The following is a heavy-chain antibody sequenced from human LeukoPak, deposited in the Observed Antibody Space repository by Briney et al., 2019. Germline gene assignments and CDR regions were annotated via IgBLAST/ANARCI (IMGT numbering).Heavy chain of an antibody. CDR2: IYYSGST. CDR3: ASTYYYDSSGYLDDAFDI. D-gene: IGHD3-22*01. Sequence: PSETLSLTCTVSGGSISSYYWSWIRQPPGKGLEWIGYIYYSGSTNYNPSLESRVTISVDTSKNQFSLKLSSVTAADTAVYYCASTYYYDSSGYLDDAFDIWGQGTMVTVSS. CDR1: GGSISSYY. V-gene: IGHV4-59*01. J-gene: IGHJ3*02.